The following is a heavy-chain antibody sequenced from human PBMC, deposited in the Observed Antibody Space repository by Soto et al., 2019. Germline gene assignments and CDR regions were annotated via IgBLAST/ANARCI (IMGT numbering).Heavy chain of an antibody. V-gene: IGHV1-46*01. J-gene: IGHJ4*02. Sequence: QVQLVQSGAEVKKPGASVKASCKASGYTFTNYYMHWVRQAPGQGLEWMGIINPSSGSTGYPQKFQGRVTMTRDTSTSTVYMELNSLRSEDTAVYYCARAGWYFDYWGQGTLVTVSS. CDR2: INPSSGST. D-gene: IGHD6-19*01. CDR3: ARAGWYFDY. CDR1: GYTFTNYY.